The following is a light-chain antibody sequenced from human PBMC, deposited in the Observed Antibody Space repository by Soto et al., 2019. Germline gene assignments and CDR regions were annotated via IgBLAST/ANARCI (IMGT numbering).Light chain of an antibody. CDR1: SSNIGTYS. V-gene: IGLV1-44*01. J-gene: IGLJ2*01. CDR2: TND. Sequence: QSVLTQPPSASGTPGQRVTISCSGSSSNIGTYSVNWYQQFPGTAPRLLIYTNDQGPSGVPDRFVGSRSGTSASLAISELQSEDEADYFCSSWDDSLNDPGVLFGGGTKLTVL. CDR3: SSWDDSLNDPGVL.